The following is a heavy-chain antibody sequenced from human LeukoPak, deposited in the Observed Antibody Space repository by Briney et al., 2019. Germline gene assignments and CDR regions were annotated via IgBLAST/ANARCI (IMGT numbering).Heavy chain of an antibody. Sequence: GGSLRLSCAASGFTFSSKWMSWVRQAPGKGLEWVANIKYDGSEKYYVDSVKGRFTISRDNAKNSLYLQMNSLRAEDTAVYYCARDRITIFGSTKYFDYWGQGTLVTVSS. D-gene: IGHD3-9*01. CDR1: GFTFSSKW. V-gene: IGHV3-7*01. J-gene: IGHJ4*02. CDR3: ARDRITIFGSTKYFDY. CDR2: IKYDGSEK.